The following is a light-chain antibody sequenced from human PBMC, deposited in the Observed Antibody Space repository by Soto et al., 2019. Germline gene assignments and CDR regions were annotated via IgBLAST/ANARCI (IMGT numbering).Light chain of an antibody. J-gene: IGLJ3*02. CDR3: CSYAGSYTWV. V-gene: IGLV2-11*01. CDR1: SSDVGGYNY. CDR2: DVS. Sequence: QSALTQPRSVSGSPGQLVTISCTGTSSDVGGYNYVSWYQQHPGKAPKLMIYDVSKRPSGVPDRFSGSKSGNTASLTISGRQAEDEADYYCCSYAGSYTWVFGGGTKLTVL.